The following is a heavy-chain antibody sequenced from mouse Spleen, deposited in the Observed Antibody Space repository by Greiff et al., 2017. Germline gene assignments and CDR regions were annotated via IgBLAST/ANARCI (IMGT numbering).Heavy chain of an antibody. D-gene: IGHD1-1*01. V-gene: IGHV1-19*01. CDR2: INPYNGGT. J-gene: IGHJ1*01. CDR1: GYTFTDYY. Sequence: VQLQQSGPVLVKPGASVKMSCKASGYTFTDYYMNWVKQSHGKSLEWIGVINPYNGGTSYNQKFKGKATLTVDKSSSTAYMELNSLTSEDSAVYYCARRLITTVVDWYFDVWGAGTTVTVSS. CDR3: ARRLITTVVDWYFDV.